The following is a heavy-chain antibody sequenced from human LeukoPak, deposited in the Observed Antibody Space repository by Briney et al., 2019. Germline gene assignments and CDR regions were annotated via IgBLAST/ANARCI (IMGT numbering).Heavy chain of an antibody. V-gene: IGHV4-34*01. D-gene: IGHD4-11*01. J-gene: IGHJ4*02. CDR1: GGSFSGYY. CDR2: INHSGST. CDR3: ARVRYSNYFDY. Sequence: PSETLSLTCAVYGGSFSGYYWSWIRQPPGKGLEWIGEINHSGSTNYNPSLKSRVTISVDTSKNQFSLKLSSVTAADTAVYYCARVRYSNYFDYWGREPWSPSPQ.